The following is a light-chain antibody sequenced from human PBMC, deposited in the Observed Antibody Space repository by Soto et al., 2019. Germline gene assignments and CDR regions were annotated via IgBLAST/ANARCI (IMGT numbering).Light chain of an antibody. Sequence: QSVLTQPPSASGTPGQRVTISCSGSSSNIGSNTVNWYQQLPGTAPKLLIYSNHQRPSGVPDRFSGSKSGTSASLAISELQSEDEADYYCAAWDDSLNGCVFGTGTKLTVL. CDR3: AAWDDSLNGCV. CDR1: SSNIGSNT. V-gene: IGLV1-44*01. J-gene: IGLJ1*01. CDR2: SNH.